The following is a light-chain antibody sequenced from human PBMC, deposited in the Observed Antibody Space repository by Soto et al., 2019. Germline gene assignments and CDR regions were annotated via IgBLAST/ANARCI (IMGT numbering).Light chain of an antibody. CDR2: AAS. Sequence: DIQLTQSPPFLSASVGDRVTITCRASQGISSFLAWYQQKPGKAPKLLIYAASTVQSGVPSRFSGSGSGTEFTLTISRLQTEDFATYNCQHRTTHPRTFGQGTQVPIK. CDR1: QGISSF. J-gene: IGKJ1*01. V-gene: IGKV1-9*01. CDR3: QHRTTHPRT.